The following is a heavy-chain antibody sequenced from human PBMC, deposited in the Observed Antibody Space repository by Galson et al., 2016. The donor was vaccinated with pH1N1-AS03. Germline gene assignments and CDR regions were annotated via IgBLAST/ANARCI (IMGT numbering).Heavy chain of an antibody. J-gene: IGHJ2*01. Sequence: SLRLSCAASGFSFSASWMSWVRQAPGKGLEWVANIRQDGSEKYYVDSVEGRFTISRDNAKNSLYLQMNSLRGEDRAVYYCARESPSNYYLDLWGRGTLVTVSS. CDR2: IRQDGSEK. V-gene: IGHV3-7*03. CDR1: GFSFSASW. D-gene: IGHD1-7*01. CDR3: ARESPSNYYLDL.